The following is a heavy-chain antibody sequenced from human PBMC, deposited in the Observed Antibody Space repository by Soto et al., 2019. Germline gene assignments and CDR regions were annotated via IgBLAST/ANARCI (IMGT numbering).Heavy chain of an antibody. CDR1: GFTFDDYA. CDR3: AKDWDTAMAGLFDY. J-gene: IGHJ4*02. CDR2: ISWNSGSI. V-gene: IGHV3-9*01. D-gene: IGHD5-18*01. Sequence: EVQLVESGGGLVQPGRSLRLSCAASGFTFDDYAMHWVRQAPGKGLEWVSGISWNSGSIGYADSVKGRFTISRDNAKNSLYLHMNSLRAEDTALYYCAKDWDTAMAGLFDYWGQGTLVTVSS.